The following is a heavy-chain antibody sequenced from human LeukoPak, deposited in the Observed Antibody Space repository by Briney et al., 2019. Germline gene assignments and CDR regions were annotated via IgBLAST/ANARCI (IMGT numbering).Heavy chain of an antibody. CDR3: ARGSKNDATAYYDFWSGYYSSFGYFDY. J-gene: IGHJ4*02. D-gene: IGHD3-3*01. CDR2: ISVSDGST. V-gene: IGHV3-23*01. Sequence: GGFLRLSCAASGFTFSSYAMNWVRQAPGKGLEWVSAISVSDGSTYYADSVKGRFTISRDNSKNTLYLQMNSLRAEDTAVYYCARGSKNDATAYYDFWSGYYSSFGYFDYWGQGTPVTVSS. CDR1: GFTFSSYA.